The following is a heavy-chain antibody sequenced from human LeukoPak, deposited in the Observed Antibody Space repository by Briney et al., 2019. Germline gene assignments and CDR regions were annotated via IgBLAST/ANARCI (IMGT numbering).Heavy chain of an antibody. J-gene: IGHJ4*02. V-gene: IGHV4-34*01. CDR2: INHSGST. CDR3: ARGRQGREYSSSSGVDY. CDR1: GGSFSGYY. Sequence: SETLSLTCAVYGGSFSGYYWSWIRQPPGKGLEWIGEINHSGSTNYNPSPKSRVTISVDTSKNQFSLKLSSVTAADTAVYYCARGRQGREYSSSSGVDYWGQGTLVTVSS. D-gene: IGHD6-6*01.